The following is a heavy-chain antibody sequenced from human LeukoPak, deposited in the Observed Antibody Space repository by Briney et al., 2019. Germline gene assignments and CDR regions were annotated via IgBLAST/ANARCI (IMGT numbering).Heavy chain of an antibody. D-gene: IGHD3-16*01. CDR1: GFTFRNYW. CDR2: IKGDGSKK. CDR3: VRDGADLDV. Sequence: GGSLRLSGAASGFTFRNYWMSWVRQAPGKGPEWVADIKGDGSKKYYVDSMKGRSTISRDNAENSLFLQMNSLRVEDTAVYYCVRDGADLDVWGQGTMVTVSS. J-gene: IGHJ3*01. V-gene: IGHV3-7*01.